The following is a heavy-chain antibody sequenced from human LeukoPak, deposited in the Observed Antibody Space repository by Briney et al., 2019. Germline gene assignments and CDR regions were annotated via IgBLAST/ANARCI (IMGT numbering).Heavy chain of an antibody. CDR3: ARESLTWFDP. V-gene: IGHV3-7*01. CDR1: GFSFSSFT. CDR2: MKEYGNER. J-gene: IGHJ5*01. Sequence: GGSLRLSCAVSGFSFSSFTMSWVRQTPEKGLEWMASMKEYGNERYYADSVKGRFTISRDNAKNTLYLQMNSLRAEDTAMYYCARESLTWFDPWGQGTLVTVSS.